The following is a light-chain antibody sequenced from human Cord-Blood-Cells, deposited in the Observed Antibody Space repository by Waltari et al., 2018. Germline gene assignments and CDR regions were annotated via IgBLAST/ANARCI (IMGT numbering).Light chain of an antibody. CDR2: EVS. V-gene: IGLV2-14*01. Sequence: QSALTQPASVSGSPGQSITISCTGTSSAVGGYNFVPWYPPHPGKAPKLMIYEVSNRPSGVSNRFSGSKSGNTASLTISGLQAEDEADYYCSSYTSSSSYVFGTGTKVTVL. CDR1: SSAVGGYNF. CDR3: SSYTSSSSYV. J-gene: IGLJ1*01.